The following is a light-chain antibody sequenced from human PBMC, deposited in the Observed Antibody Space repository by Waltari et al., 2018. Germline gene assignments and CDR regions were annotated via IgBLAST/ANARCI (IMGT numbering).Light chain of an antibody. CDR1: KLGDKY. V-gene: IGLV3-1*01. Sequence: SYELTQPPSVSVSPGQTASITCSGDKLGDKYACWYQQKPGQSPVLVIYQDSKRPSGIPWRFAGSNSGNTATLTIGGTQAMDEADYYCQAWDSSTKVFGGGTKLTVL. CDR3: QAWDSSTKV. J-gene: IGLJ3*02. CDR2: QDS.